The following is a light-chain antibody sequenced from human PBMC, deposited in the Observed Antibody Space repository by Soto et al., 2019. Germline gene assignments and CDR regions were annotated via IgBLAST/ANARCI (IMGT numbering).Light chain of an antibody. CDR2: HVT. V-gene: IGLV2-14*03. CDR1: SSDIGHYDY. Sequence: QSALTQPASVSASPGQSITISCTGTSSDIGHYDYVSWYQQHPGKAPKLMIYHVTYRPSGVSNRYSGSKSGNSASLTISGLQADDEADYYCCSLTTSHTYVFGSGTKLTVL. J-gene: IGLJ1*01. CDR3: CSLTTSHTYV.